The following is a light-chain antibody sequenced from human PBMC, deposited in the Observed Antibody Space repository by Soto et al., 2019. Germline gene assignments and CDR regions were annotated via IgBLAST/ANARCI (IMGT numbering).Light chain of an antibody. CDR1: HYVSGN. J-gene: IGKJ2*01. CDR3: HQYADWPPYT. Sequence: EIVMTQSPATLSVSPGERATLSCRASHYVSGNLAWYQQKPGQAPRLLIYGASTRATNIPARFSGSGSGTEFTLTISTLQSEDFALYYCHQYADWPPYTFGQGTKLEI. V-gene: IGKV3-15*01. CDR2: GAS.